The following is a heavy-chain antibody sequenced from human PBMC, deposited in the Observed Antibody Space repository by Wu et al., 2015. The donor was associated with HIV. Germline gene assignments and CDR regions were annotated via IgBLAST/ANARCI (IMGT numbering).Heavy chain of an antibody. J-gene: IGHJ4*02. CDR2: INPSGGST. Sequence: QVQLVQSGAEVKKPGSSVKVSCKASGGTFSSYYMHWVRQAPGQGLEWMGIINPSGGSTSYAQKFQGRVTMTRDTSTSTVYMELSSLRSEDTAVYYCARELHSTRVVVITTGFDFWGQGTLVTVSS. CDR1: GGTFSSYY. D-gene: IGHD3-22*01. CDR3: ARELHSTRVVVITTGFDF. V-gene: IGHV1-46*01.